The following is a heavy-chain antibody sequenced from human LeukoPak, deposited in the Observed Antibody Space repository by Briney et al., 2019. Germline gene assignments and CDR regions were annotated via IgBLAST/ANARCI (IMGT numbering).Heavy chain of an antibody. J-gene: IGHJ6*02. V-gene: IGHV3-30-3*01. CDR3: ARAHPYSSSWYGEVDYYYGMDV. CDR2: ISYDGSNK. CDR1: GFTFSSYA. D-gene: IGHD6-13*01. Sequence: PGGSLRLSCAASGFTFSSYAMHWVRQAPGKGLEWVAVISYDGSNKYYADSVKGRFTISRDNSKNTLYLQMNSLRAEDTAVYYCARAHPYSSSWYGEVDYYYGMDVWGQGTTVTVSS.